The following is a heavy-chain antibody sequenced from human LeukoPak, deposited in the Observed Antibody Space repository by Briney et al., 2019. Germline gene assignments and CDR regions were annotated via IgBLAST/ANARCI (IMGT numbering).Heavy chain of an antibody. V-gene: IGHV3-64*01. J-gene: IGHJ4*02. D-gene: IGHD3-10*01. CDR2: ISSNGGST. CDR1: GFTFSSYA. Sequence: PGGSLRLSRAASGFTFSSYAMHWVRQAPGKGLEYVSAISSNGGSTYYANSVKGRFTISRDNSKNTLYLQMGSLRAEDMAVYYCARVGSGEDYDYWGQGTLVTVSS. CDR3: ARVGSGEDYDY.